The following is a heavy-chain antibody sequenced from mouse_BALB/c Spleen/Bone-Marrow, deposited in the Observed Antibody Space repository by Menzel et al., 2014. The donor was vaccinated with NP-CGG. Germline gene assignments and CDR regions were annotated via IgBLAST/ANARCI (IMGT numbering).Heavy chain of an antibody. D-gene: IGHD2-4*01. CDR2: ISDGGSYT. CDR1: GFTFSDYY. Sequence: EVMLVESGGGLVKPGGSLKLSCAASGFTFSDYYMYWVRQTPEKRLEWVATISDGGSYTYYPDSVKGRFTISRDNAKNNLYLQMSSLKSEDTAMYYCARVSYDYFGYWGQGTTLTVSS. CDR3: ARVSYDYFGY. J-gene: IGHJ2*01. V-gene: IGHV5-4*02.